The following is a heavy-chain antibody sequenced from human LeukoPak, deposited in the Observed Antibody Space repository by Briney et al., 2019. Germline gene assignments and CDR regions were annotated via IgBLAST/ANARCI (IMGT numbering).Heavy chain of an antibody. J-gene: IGHJ4*02. Sequence: ASVKVSCKASGYTFTGYYMHWVRQAPGQGLEWMGWINPNSGGTNYAQKFQGRVTMTRDTPISTAYMELSRLRSDDTAVYYCARAYYDSSGYYSEGDYWGQGTLVTVSS. CDR3: ARAYYDSSGYYSEGDY. CDR2: INPNSGGT. D-gene: IGHD3-22*01. CDR1: GYTFTGYY. V-gene: IGHV1-2*02.